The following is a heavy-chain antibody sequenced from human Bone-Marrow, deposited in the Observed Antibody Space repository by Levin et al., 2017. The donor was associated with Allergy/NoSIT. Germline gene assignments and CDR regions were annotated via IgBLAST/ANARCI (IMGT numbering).Heavy chain of an antibody. CDR2: VYFSGST. D-gene: IGHD3-9*01. CDR3: ARVPALRFLDWFLDY. Sequence: GSLRLSCTVSGDSIISATYYWGWVRQPPGKGLEWIGSVYFSGSTYLSPFLKSRVTMSVDTSRSHFSLNLSSVTAADTDVYYCARVPALRFLDWFLDYWGRGVLVTVSS. CDR1: GDSIISATYY. J-gene: IGHJ4*02. V-gene: IGHV4-39*02.